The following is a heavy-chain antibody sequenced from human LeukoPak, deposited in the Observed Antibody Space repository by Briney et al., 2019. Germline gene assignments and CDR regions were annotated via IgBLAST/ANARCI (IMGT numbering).Heavy chain of an antibody. J-gene: IGHJ2*01. CDR1: GGSISNSY. D-gene: IGHD3-3*01. V-gene: IGHV4-59*01. Sequence: SETLSLTCTVSGGSISNSYCIWIRQPPGKGLEWIGYIHYSGGTNYNPSFKSRVTISVDTSKNQFSLKMSSVTAADTAVYYCARGEYHDFWSGREYWYFDLWGCGTLVTVSS. CDR2: IHYSGGT. CDR3: ARGEYHDFWSGREYWYFDL.